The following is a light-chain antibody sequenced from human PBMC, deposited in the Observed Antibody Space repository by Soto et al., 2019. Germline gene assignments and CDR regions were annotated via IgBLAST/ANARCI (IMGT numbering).Light chain of an antibody. J-gene: IGKJ1*01. V-gene: IGKV1-5*01. Sequence: DIQMTQSPSTLSASVGDRVTITCRASQSISSWLAWYQQKPGKAPKLLVYDASSLESGVPSSFSGSGSGTEFSLTISSLQPDDFATYYCQQYNRAFGQGTKVEIK. CDR3: QQYNRA. CDR2: DAS. CDR1: QSISSW.